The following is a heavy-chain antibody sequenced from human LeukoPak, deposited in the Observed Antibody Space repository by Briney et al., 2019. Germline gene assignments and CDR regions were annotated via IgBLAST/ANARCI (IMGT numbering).Heavy chain of an antibody. Sequence: PGGSLRLSCAASGFTFSSYEMNWVRQAPGKGLEWVSYISSSGSTIYYADSVKGRFTISRDNAKNSLYLQMNSLRAEDTAVYYCARGASGIGGIRFDPWGQGTLVTASS. J-gene: IGHJ5*02. CDR1: GFTFSSYE. CDR3: ARGASGIGGIRFDP. CDR2: ISSSGSTI. V-gene: IGHV3-48*03. D-gene: IGHD3-10*01.